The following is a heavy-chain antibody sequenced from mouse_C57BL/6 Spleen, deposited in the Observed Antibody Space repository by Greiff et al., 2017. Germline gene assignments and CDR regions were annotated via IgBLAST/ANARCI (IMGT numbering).Heavy chain of an antibody. CDR1: GYSITSGYY. D-gene: IGHD1-1*01. J-gene: IGHJ4*01. CDR2: ISYDGSN. V-gene: IGHV3-6*01. CDR3: ARVLLLYYAMDY. Sequence: EVKLQESGPGLVKPSQSLSLTCSVTGYSITSGYYWNWLRQFPGNKLEWMGYISYDGSNNYNPSLKNRISITRDTSKNQFFLKLNSVTTEDTATYYCARVLLLYYAMDYWGQGTSVTVSS.